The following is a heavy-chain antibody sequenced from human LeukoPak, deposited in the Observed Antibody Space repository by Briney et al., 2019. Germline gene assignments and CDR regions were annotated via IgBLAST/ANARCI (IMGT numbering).Heavy chain of an antibody. J-gene: IGHJ4*02. CDR3: AVDTTVVPAGMGYYASSGYLFEY. D-gene: IGHD3-22*01. CDR2: IIPIVEIV. CDR1: GGTFCNYA. V-gene: IGHV1-69*04. Sequence: SVKVFCKASGGTFCNYAFSWVRQAPGQGLEWMGRIIPIVEIVDYAQKFQGRVTITADKSTSTTYMELSSLRSEDTAVYYCAVDTTVVPAGMGYYASSGYLFEYWGQGTLVTVSS.